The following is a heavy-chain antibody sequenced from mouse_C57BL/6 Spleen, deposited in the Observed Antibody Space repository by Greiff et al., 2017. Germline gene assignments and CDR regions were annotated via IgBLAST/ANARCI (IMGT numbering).Heavy chain of an antibody. V-gene: IGHV5-9*01. CDR1: GFTFSSYT. CDR2: ISGGGGNT. CDR3: ARKFITTAHWYFDV. Sequence: DVKLVESGGGLVKPGGSLKLSCAASGFTFSSYTMSWVRQTPEKRLEWVATISGGGGNTYYPDSVKGRFTISRDNAKNTLYLQMSSLRSEDTALYYCARKFITTAHWYFDVWGTGTTVTVSS. J-gene: IGHJ1*03. D-gene: IGHD1-1*01.